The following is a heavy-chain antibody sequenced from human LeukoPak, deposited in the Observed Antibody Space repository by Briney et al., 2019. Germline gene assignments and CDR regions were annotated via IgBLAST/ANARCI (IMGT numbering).Heavy chain of an antibody. CDR1: GYTFTGYY. D-gene: IGHD6-19*01. V-gene: IGHV1-2*02. Sequence: ASVKVSYKASGYTFTGYYMHWVRQAPGQGLEWMGWINPNSGGTNYAQKFQGRVTMTRDTSISTAYMELSRLRSDDTAVYYCARERRSSGWYPADYWGQGTLVTVSS. J-gene: IGHJ4*02. CDR2: INPNSGGT. CDR3: ARERRSSGWYPADY.